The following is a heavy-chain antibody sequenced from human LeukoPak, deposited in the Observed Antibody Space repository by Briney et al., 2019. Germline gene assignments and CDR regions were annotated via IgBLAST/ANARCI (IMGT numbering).Heavy chain of an antibody. CDR2: IYYSGSP. J-gene: IGHJ1*01. CDR1: VDSISSSIYY. Sequence: SDTLSLTFTVSVDSISSSIYYWGWIRQPPGKGLEWIGNIYYSGSPYYNPSLNSRVTISVDTSKNQFSLKLSSVTAPDTAVYYCARTRDYGDYYFQYWGQGTLVTVSS. CDR3: ARTRDYGDYYFQY. V-gene: IGHV4-39*01. D-gene: IGHD4-17*01.